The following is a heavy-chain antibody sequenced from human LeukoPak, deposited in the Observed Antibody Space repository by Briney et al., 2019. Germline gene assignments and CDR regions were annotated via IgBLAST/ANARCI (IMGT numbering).Heavy chain of an antibody. CDR1: GYTFTSYG. V-gene: IGHV1-18*01. D-gene: IGHD1-7*01. CDR2: LGAYNGTT. J-gene: IGHJ4*02. CDR3: ARDIGITGTGDDY. Sequence: ASVKLSSKASGYTFTSYGISWVRQAPGQGLGWMGWLGAYNGTTNYAQKLQGRVTMPTDTSTSTAYMELRSLRSDDTAVYYCARDIGITGTGDDYWGQGTLVTVSS.